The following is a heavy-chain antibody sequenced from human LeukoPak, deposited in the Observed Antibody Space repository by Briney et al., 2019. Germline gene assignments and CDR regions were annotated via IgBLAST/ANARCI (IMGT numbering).Heavy chain of an antibody. J-gene: IGHJ4*02. V-gene: IGHV5-51*01. Sequence: GESLKISCKGSGYPFSNYWIGWVRQMPGKGLEWMGIIYPGDSDTSYSPSFQGQVTISADKSISTAYLQWSSLKASDTAMYYCARRASLTGTHFDYWGQGTLVTVSS. D-gene: IGHD1-20*01. CDR2: IYPGDSDT. CDR1: GYPFSNYW. CDR3: ARRASLTGTHFDY.